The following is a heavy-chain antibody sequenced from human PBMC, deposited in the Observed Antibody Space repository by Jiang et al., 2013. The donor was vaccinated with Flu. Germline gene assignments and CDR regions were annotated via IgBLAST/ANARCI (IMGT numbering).Heavy chain of an antibody. CDR2: IIPIFGTA. D-gene: IGHD3-22*01. Sequence: GAEVKKPGSSVKVSCKASGGTFSSYAISWVRQAPGQGLEWMGGIIPIFGTANYAQKFQGRVTITADKSTSTAYMELSSLRSEDTAVYYCARDKALYYYDSSGYGYFDYWGQGTLVTVSS. V-gene: IGHV1-69*06. J-gene: IGHJ4*02. CDR1: GGTFSSYA. CDR3: ARDKALYYYDSSGYGYFDY.